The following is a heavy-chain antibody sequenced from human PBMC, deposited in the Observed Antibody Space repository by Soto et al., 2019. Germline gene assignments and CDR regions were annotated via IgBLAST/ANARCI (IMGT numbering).Heavy chain of an antibody. D-gene: IGHD2-2*01. J-gene: IGHJ5*02. CDR1: GGSISSGGYY. CDR2: IYYSGST. V-gene: IGHV4-31*03. CDR3: ARVVTMPTRFDP. Sequence: KPSETLSLTCTVSGGSISSGGYYWSWIRQHPGKGLEWIGYIYYSGSTYYNPSLKSRVTISVDTSKNQFSLKLSSVTAADTAVYYCARVVTMPTRFDPWGQGTLVTVSS.